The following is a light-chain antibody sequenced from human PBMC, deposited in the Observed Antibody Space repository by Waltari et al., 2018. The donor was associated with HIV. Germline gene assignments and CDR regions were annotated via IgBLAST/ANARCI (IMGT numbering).Light chain of an antibody. CDR2: YDS. CDR1: NIGRKS. CDR3: QVWDSSSDLGV. J-gene: IGLJ1*01. Sequence: SYVLTQPPSVSVAPGKTARITCGGNNIGRKSVHWYQQKPGQAPVLVIYYDSERPSGIPERFSGSNSGNTATLTISRVEAGDEADYYCQVWDSSSDLGVFGTGTKVTVL. V-gene: IGLV3-21*04.